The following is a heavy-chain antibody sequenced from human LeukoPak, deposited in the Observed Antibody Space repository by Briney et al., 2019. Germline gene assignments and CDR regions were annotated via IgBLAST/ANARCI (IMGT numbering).Heavy chain of an antibody. CDR1: GFTFSSHT. Sequence: GGSLRLSCAASGFTFSSHTMSWVRQAPGKGLEWVSAIGGSGDSTYYADSVKGRFTISRDNSQNTLYLQMNTLRAEDTAMYYCAKDAQPRSRWFDPWGQGTLVTVSS. J-gene: IGHJ5*02. CDR3: AKDAQPRSRWFDP. CDR2: IGGSGDST. D-gene: IGHD3-16*01. V-gene: IGHV3-23*01.